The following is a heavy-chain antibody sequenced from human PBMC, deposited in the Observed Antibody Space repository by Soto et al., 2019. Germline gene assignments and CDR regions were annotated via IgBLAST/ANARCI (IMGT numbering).Heavy chain of an antibody. Sequence: EVQLLESGGGLVQPGGSLRLSCAPSGFIFSNYAMSWVRQARGKGLEWVSAISGSGADTYYTESVKGRVTISSDNFKNTLYLQMNSLRAEDTAVYYCAKDSGRGGGSVFDYWGQGTMVTVSS. CDR3: AKDSGRGGGSVFDY. J-gene: IGHJ4*02. CDR2: ISGSGADT. CDR1: GFIFSNYA. D-gene: IGHD2-15*01. V-gene: IGHV3-23*01.